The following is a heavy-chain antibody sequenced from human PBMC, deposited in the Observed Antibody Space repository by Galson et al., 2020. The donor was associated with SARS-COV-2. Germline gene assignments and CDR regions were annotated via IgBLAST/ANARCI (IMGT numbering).Heavy chain of an antibody. CDR3: ARSLSGSYYAPFDY. CDR2: ISYDGSNK. J-gene: IGHJ4*02. Sequence: GGSLRLSCAASGFTFSSYAMHWVRQAPGTGLARVAVISYDGSNKYYADSVKGRFTISRDNSKNTLYLQMNSLRAEDTAVYYCARSLSGSYYAPFDYWGQGTLVTVSS. V-gene: IGHV3-30*04. CDR1: GFTFSSYA. D-gene: IGHD1-26*01.